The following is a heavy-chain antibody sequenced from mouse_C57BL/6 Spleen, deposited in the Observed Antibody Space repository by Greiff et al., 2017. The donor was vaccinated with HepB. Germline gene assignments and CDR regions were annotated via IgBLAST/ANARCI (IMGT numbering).Heavy chain of an antibody. D-gene: IGHD1-1*01. CDR1: GFNIKDYY. V-gene: IGHV14-1*01. Sequence: EVQLQQSGAELVRPGASVKLSCTASGFNIKDYYMHWVKQRPEQGLEWIGRIDPEDGDTEYAPKFQGKATMTADTSSNTAYLQLSSLTAEVTAVYYCTRYGSTNYAMDYWGQGTSVTVAS. J-gene: IGHJ4*01. CDR3: TRYGSTNYAMDY. CDR2: IDPEDGDT.